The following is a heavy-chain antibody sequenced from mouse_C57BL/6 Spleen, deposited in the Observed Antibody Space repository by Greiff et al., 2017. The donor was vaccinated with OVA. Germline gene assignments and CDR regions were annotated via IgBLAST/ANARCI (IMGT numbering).Heavy chain of an antibody. CDR3: ARLRYYGSLYYFDY. CDR1: GYTFTSYW. V-gene: IGHV1-72*01. Sequence: QVQLQQPGAELVKPGASVKLSCKASGYTFTSYWMHWVKQRPGRSLEWIGRIDPNSGGTKYNEKFKSKATLTVDKPSSTAYMQLSRLTSEDSAVDYYARLRYYGSLYYFDYWGQGTTLTVSS. D-gene: IGHD1-1*01. CDR2: IDPNSGGT. J-gene: IGHJ2*01.